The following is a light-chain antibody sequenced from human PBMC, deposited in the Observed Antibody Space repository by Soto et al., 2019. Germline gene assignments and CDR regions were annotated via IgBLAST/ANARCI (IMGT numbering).Light chain of an antibody. V-gene: IGKV3-20*01. Sequence: EVVLTQSPGTLSLSPGDRATLSCRASQSVSGTYEAWYQQKPGQAPRLIDYGASSRANGIPDRFSGSGYGTEFTLTIGRLEPEDFAVYYCQQYGSSPRSFGQGTKVEIK. CDR3: QQYGSSPRS. CDR2: GAS. CDR1: QSVSGTY. J-gene: IGKJ1*01.